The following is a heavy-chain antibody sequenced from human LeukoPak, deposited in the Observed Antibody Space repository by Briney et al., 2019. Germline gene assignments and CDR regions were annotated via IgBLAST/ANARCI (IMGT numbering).Heavy chain of an antibody. CDR3: ARVIVGAFDI. D-gene: IGHD1-26*01. Sequence: PSGTLSLTCAVYGGSFSGYYWSWIRQPPGKGLEWIGEINHSGSTNYNPSLKSRVTISVDTSKNQFSLKLSSVTAADTAVYYCARVIVGAFDIWGQGTMVTVSS. V-gene: IGHV4-34*01. CDR2: INHSGST. J-gene: IGHJ3*02. CDR1: GGSFSGYY.